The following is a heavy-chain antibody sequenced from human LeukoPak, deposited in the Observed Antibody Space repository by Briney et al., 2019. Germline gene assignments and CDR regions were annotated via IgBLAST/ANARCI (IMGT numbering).Heavy chain of an antibody. CDR1: GFTFSSYS. CDR2: ISGSGGST. V-gene: IGHV3-23*01. CDR3: AKDSSGWATDYYYGMDV. Sequence: GRSLRLSCPPSGFTFSSYSMRWARQAPGRGREWLSAISGSGGSTYYADSVKGRFTTSRDNPKNMLYLQMNSLRAEATAVYYCAKDSSGWATDYYYGMDVWGQGTTVTVSS. J-gene: IGHJ6*02. D-gene: IGHD6-19*01.